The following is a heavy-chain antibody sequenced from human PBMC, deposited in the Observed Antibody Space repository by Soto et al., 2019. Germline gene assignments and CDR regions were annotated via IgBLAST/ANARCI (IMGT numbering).Heavy chain of an antibody. D-gene: IGHD2-2*01. J-gene: IGHJ4*02. V-gene: IGHV5-51*01. Sequence: GESLKISCKGSGFTFTSYWIAWVRQMPGKGLEWMGVIYPGDPDTSYSPSFQGQVIISADKSINTAYLQWNSLKASDTAMYYCAKHEGYCSSTTCSNFDYWGQGTLVTVSS. CDR2: IYPGDPDT. CDR3: AKHEGYCSSTTCSNFDY. CDR1: GFTFTSYW.